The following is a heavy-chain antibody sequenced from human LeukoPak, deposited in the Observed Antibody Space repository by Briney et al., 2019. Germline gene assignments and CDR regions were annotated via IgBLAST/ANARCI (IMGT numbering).Heavy chain of an antibody. D-gene: IGHD5-12*01. V-gene: IGHV3-30-3*01. Sequence: SGGSLRLSCAASGFTFSTYAMHWVRQAPGRGLEWVALFSYDGSTKYYADSVKGRFTISRDNSKKSLYLQMNSLRAEDTAVYYCARAKEGFSGFDYLFDYWGQGTLVTVSS. CDR2: FSYDGSTK. CDR1: GFTFSTYA. J-gene: IGHJ4*02. CDR3: ARAKEGFSGFDYLFDY.